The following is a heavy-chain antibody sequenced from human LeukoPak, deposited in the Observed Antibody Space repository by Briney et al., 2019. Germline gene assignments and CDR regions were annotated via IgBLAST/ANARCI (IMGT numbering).Heavy chain of an antibody. CDR3: ARGGLSDSSGYYLH. CDR2: INSDGSSR. D-gene: IGHD3-22*01. CDR1: GFTFSSYW. V-gene: IGHV3-74*01. Sequence: PGGSLRLSCAASGFTFSSYWMHWVRQAPGKGLVWVSRINSDGSSRSYADSVKGRFTISRDNAKNTLYLQMNSLRAEDTPVYYSARGGLSDSSGYYLHWGQGTLVTVSS. J-gene: IGHJ4*02.